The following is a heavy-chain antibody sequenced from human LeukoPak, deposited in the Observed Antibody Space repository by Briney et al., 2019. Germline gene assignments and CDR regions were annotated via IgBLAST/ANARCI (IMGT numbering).Heavy chain of an antibody. J-gene: IGHJ4*02. CDR1: GFTFDDYA. CDR2: ISGDGGST. V-gene: IGHV3-43*02. Sequence: GGSLRLSCAASGFTFDDYAMHWVRQAPGKGLEWVSLISGDGGSTYYADSVKGRFTISRDNSKSSLYLQMNSLRTEDTALYYCAKDISRGDYVWGSYRYPSYWGQGTLVTVSS. D-gene: IGHD3-16*02. CDR3: AKDISRGDYVWGSYRYPSY.